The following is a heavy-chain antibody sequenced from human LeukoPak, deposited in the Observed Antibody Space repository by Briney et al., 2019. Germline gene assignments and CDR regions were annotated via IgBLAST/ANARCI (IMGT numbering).Heavy chain of an antibody. CDR1: GGSISSYY. CDR2: IYTSGST. Sequence: SETLSPTCTVSGGSISSYYWSWIRQPAGKGLEWIGRIYTSGSTNYNPSLKSRVTISVDTSKNQFSLKLSSVTAADTAVYYCARHWTYYDYVWGSYRPYYFDYWGQGTLVTVSS. D-gene: IGHD3-16*02. J-gene: IGHJ4*02. CDR3: ARHWTYYDYVWGSYRPYYFDY. V-gene: IGHV4-4*07.